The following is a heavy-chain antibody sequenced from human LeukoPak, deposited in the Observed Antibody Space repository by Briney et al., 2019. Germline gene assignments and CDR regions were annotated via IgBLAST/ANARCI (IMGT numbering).Heavy chain of an antibody. CDR3: ARRSSIAPRLFDY. Sequence: KPGESPKISCEGSGYNFTNYWIDWVREMAGKGMARMGIIYPGDSDTRYSPSFQGQVTFSADESISTAYPQWSSLKASDTAIYYCARRSSIAPRLFDYWGQGTLVTVSS. D-gene: IGHD6-6*01. CDR1: GYNFTNYW. J-gene: IGHJ4*02. V-gene: IGHV5-51*01. CDR2: IYPGDSDT.